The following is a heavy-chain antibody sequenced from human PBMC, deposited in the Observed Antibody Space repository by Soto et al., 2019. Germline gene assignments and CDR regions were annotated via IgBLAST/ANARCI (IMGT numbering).Heavy chain of an antibody. V-gene: IGHV3-23*01. J-gene: IGHJ4*02. CDR2: ISGSGGTT. CDR3: ASRASITPNY. Sequence: EVQLLESGGGLVQPGGSLRLSCAASGFTFSNSAMSWVRQAPGKGLEWVSTISGSGGTTYYADSVEGRFAISRDNSKNTLYLQMNSLRADDTAVYYCASRASITPNYWGQGTLVTVSS. CDR1: GFTFSNSA. D-gene: IGHD3-3*01.